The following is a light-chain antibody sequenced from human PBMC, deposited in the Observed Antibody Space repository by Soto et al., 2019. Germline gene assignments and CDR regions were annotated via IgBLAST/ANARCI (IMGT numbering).Light chain of an antibody. Sequence: DIQMTQSPSTLSASVGDRVTITCRASQSISDSLAWYQQKPGKAPKLLIYEASSLKSGVPSRFSGSRSGTEYTLTISSLQPDDFATYYCQQYNGYWTFGQGTKAEIK. CDR3: QQYNGYWT. CDR1: QSISDS. J-gene: IGKJ1*01. CDR2: EAS. V-gene: IGKV1-5*03.